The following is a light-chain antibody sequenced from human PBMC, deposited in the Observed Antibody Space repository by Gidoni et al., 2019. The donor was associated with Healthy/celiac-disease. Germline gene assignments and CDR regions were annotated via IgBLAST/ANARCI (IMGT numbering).Light chain of an antibody. J-gene: IGKJ1*01. V-gene: IGKV1-27*01. CDR3: QKYNSAPWT. CDR1: HGIRNY. CDR2: AAS. Sequence: IQMTQSPSSLSASGGDRVTLTCRASHGIRNYLAWYQQKPGKVPKLLIYAASPLQSGVPPRFSGSVSGTDFTLTISSLQSEYFAIYYCQKYNSAPWTLGQGNKVEIK.